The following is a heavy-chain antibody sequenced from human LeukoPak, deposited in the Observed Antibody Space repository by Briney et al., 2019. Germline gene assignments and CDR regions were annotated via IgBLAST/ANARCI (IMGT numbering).Heavy chain of an antibody. Sequence: SETLSLTCAVYGGSFSGYYWSWIRQPPGKGLEWIGEINHSGSTNYNPSLKSRVTISVDTSKNQFSLKLSSVTAADTAVYYCARGILLWFGERDYFDYWGQGTLVTVSS. CDR1: GGSFSGYY. CDR3: ARGILLWFGERDYFDY. J-gene: IGHJ4*02. D-gene: IGHD3-10*01. V-gene: IGHV4-34*01. CDR2: INHSGST.